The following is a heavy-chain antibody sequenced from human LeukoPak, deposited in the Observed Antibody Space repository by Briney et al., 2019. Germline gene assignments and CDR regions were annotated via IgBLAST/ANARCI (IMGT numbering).Heavy chain of an antibody. Sequence: GGSLRLSCAAPGFTFSSYWMSWVRQAPGKGLEWVANIKQDGSEKYYVDSVKGRFTISRDNAKNSLYLQMNSLRAEDTAVYYCARDSQWLVPFDYWGQGTLVTVSS. CDR3: ARDSQWLVPFDY. CDR1: GFTFSSYW. J-gene: IGHJ4*02. CDR2: IKQDGSEK. D-gene: IGHD6-19*01. V-gene: IGHV3-7*01.